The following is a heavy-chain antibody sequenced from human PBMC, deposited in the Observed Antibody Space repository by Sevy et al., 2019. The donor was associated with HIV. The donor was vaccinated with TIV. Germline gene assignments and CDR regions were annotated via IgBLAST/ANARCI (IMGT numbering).Heavy chain of an antibody. J-gene: IGHJ4*02. CDR1: GGSISSYY. V-gene: IGHV4-59*01. CDR2: IYYSGST. D-gene: IGHD3-22*01. CDR3: ASSLYNGVTTTFDY. Sequence: SETLSLTCTVSGGSISSYYWSWIRQPPGKGLEWIGYIYYSGSTNYNPSLKSRVTISVDTSKNQFSLKLGSVTAADTAVYYCASSLYNGVTTTFDYWGQGTLVTVSS.